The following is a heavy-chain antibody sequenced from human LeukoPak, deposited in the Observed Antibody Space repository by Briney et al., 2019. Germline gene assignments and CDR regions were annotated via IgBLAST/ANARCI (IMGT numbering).Heavy chain of an antibody. Sequence: PSETLSLTCTVSGGSISSYYWSWIRQPPGKGLEWIGYIYYSGSTNYNPSLKSRVTISVDTSKNQFSLKLSSVTAADTAVYYCARVEYCSSTSCYQGWFDPWGQGTLVTVSS. D-gene: IGHD2-2*01. CDR2: IYYSGST. V-gene: IGHV4-59*08. J-gene: IGHJ5*02. CDR1: GGSISSYY. CDR3: ARVEYCSSTSCYQGWFDP.